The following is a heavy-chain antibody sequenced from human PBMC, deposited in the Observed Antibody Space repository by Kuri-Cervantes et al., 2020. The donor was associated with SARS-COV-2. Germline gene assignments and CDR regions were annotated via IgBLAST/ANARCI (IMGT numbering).Heavy chain of an antibody. CDR1: GGTFSSYT. V-gene: IGHV1-69*05. CDR3: ARGRRVKQQLAFDP. D-gene: IGHD6-13*01. J-gene: IGHJ5*02. Sequence: SSVKVSCKASGGTFSSYTISWVRQAPGQGLEWMGGIIPIFGTANYAQKFQGRVTMTRNTSISTAYMELSSLRSEDTAVYYCARGRRVKQQLAFDPRGQGTLVTVSS. CDR2: IIPIFGTA.